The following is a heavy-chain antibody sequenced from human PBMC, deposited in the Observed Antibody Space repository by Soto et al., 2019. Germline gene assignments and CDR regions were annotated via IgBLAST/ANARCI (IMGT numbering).Heavy chain of an antibody. CDR3: ARDRGGGGDYAPYDY. D-gene: IGHD4-17*01. V-gene: IGHV1-18*01. CDR1: GYTFTTYA. CDR2: ITVYNGNT. J-gene: IGHJ4*02. Sequence: GASVKVYCKGSGYTFTTYALTWVRQAQGQGLEWMGWITVYNGNTNYAQKLQGRVTLTTDTSTSTAYMELRSLRSDDTAVYYCARDRGGGGDYAPYDYWGQGTQVTVSS.